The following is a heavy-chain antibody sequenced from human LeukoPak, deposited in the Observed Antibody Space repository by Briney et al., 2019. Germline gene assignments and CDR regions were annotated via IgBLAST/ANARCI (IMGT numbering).Heavy chain of an antibody. CDR1: GGSISSGDYY. D-gene: IGHD3-22*01. V-gene: IGHV4-30-4*01. CDR3: AREGDYYDSSGYSDDAFDI. Sequence: SETLSLTCTVSGGSISSGDYYWSWIRRPPGKGLEWIGYIYYSGSTYYNPSLKSRVTISVDTSKNQFSLKLSSVTAADTAVYYCAREGDYYDSSGYSDDAFDIWGQGTMVTVSS. CDR2: IYYSGST. J-gene: IGHJ3*02.